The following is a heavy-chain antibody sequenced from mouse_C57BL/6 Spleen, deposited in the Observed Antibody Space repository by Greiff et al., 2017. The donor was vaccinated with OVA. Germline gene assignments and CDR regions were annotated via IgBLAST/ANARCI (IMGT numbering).Heavy chain of an antibody. V-gene: IGHV1-42*01. CDR1: GYSFTGYY. Sequence: VQLQQSGPELVKPGASVKISCKASGYSFTGYYMNWVKQSPEKSLEWIGEINPSTGGTTYNQKFKAKATLTVAKSYSTAYMQLKSLTSEDSAVYNCARGDTTADYYAMDYWGQGTSVTVSS. D-gene: IGHD1-2*01. CDR2: INPSTGGT. CDR3: ARGDTTADYYAMDY. J-gene: IGHJ4*01.